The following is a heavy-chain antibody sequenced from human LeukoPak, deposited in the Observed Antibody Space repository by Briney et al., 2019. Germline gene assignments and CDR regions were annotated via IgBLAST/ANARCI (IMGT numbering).Heavy chain of an antibody. J-gene: IGHJ6*02. V-gene: IGHV3-30*03. CDR1: GFTFSSYG. CDR3: ARVFIVVVPAAILDYGMDV. Sequence: GRSLRLSCAGSGFTFSSYGMHWVRQAPGKGLEWVAVISYDGSNKYYADSVKGRFTISRDNSKNTLYLQMNSLRAEDTAVYYCARVFIVVVPAAILDYGMDVWGQGTTVTVSS. D-gene: IGHD2-2*02. CDR2: ISYDGSNK.